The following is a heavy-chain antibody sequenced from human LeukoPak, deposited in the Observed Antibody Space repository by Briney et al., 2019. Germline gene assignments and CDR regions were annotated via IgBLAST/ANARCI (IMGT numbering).Heavy chain of an antibody. CDR1: GFTFSNYA. J-gene: IGHJ3*02. CDR3: ARVGSWDAFDI. Sequence: PGGSLRLSCAASGFTFSNYAMPWVRQAPGKAPEYVSAITGNGGNTYYANSVKGRFTISRDNSKNTLYLQMGSLRAEDMAVYYCARVGSWDAFDIWGQGTMVTVSS. CDR2: ITGNGGNT. D-gene: IGHD1-26*01. V-gene: IGHV3-64*01.